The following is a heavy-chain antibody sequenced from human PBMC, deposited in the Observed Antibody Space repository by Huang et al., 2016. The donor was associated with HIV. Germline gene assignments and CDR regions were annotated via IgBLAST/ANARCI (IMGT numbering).Heavy chain of an antibody. J-gene: IGHJ4*02. CDR3: TTDKVLNMIREVISDFDY. CDR2: SRGNSA. D-gene: IGHD3-10*01. Sequence: EWVGRSRGNSADYAAPVRGRFTISRDDSKKTLYLQMTSLTTEDTAVYYCTTDKVLNMIREVISDFDYWGQGTLVTVSS. V-gene: IGHV3-15*07.